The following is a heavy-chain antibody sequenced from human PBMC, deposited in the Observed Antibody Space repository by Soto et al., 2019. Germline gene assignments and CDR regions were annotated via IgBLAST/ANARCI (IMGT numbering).Heavy chain of an antibody. CDR3: ARDRGTGDRLGDAFDI. J-gene: IGHJ3*02. CDR2: ISAYNGNT. D-gene: IGHD7-27*01. Sequence: ASVKVSCKASGYTFTSYGISWVRQAPGQGLEWMGWISAYNGNTNYAQKLQGRVTMTTDTSTSTAYMELRSLRSDDTAVYYCARDRGTGDRLGDAFDIWGQGTMVTVSS. CDR1: GYTFTSYG. V-gene: IGHV1-18*01.